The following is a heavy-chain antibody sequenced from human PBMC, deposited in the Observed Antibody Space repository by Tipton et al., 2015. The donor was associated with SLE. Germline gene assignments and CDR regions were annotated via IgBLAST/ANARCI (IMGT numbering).Heavy chain of an antibody. CDR1: GYSFTSYW. CDR2: ISAYNGNT. Sequence: QLVQSGAEVKKPGESLKISCKGSGYSFTSYWIGWVRQAPGQGLEWMGWISAYNGNTNYAQKLQGRVTMTTDTSTSTAYMELRSLRSDDTAVYYCARIEIVGATHYWGQGTLVTVSS. V-gene: IGHV1-18*04. CDR3: ARIEIVGATHY. J-gene: IGHJ4*02. D-gene: IGHD1-26*01.